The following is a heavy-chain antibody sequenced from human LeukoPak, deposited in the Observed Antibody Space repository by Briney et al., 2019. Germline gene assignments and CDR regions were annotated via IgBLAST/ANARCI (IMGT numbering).Heavy chain of an antibody. D-gene: IGHD6-19*01. CDR1: GGSFSGYY. V-gene: IGHV4-34*01. Sequence: SETLSLTCAVYGGSFSGYYWSWIRQPPGKGLEWIGEINHSGSTNYNPSLRSRVTISVDTSKNQFSLKLSSVTAADTAVYYCARGSIAVAVWGQGTLVTVSS. CDR2: INHSGST. J-gene: IGHJ4*02. CDR3: ARGSIAVAV.